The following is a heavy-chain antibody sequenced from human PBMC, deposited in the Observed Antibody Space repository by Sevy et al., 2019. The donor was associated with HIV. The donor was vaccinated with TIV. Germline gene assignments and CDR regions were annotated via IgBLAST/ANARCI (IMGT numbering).Heavy chain of an antibody. J-gene: IGHJ6*02. CDR3: STDIVVQSGYSYDFSRINPDFSHNSGADV. D-gene: IGHD5-18*01. CDR2: IVNDPDGGTT. CDR1: GFTFRNAW. V-gene: IGHV3-15*04. Sequence: GGSLRLSCVASGFTFRNAWMTWVRQVPGKGLEWVGRIVNDPDGGTTDYAAPVKGRFIISRDDSKNTLYLQMNSLKTDETAVYYCSTDIVVQSGYSYDFSRINPDFSHNSGADVWGQGTTVTVSS.